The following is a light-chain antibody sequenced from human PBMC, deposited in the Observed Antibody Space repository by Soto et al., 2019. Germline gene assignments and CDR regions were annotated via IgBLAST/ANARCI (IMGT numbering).Light chain of an antibody. CDR2: DVS. Sequence: QSVLTQPRSVSGSPGQSVTISCTGTSSDVGDYNYVSWYQQHPGKAPKLMIYDVSKWPSGVPDRFSGSKSGNTASLTISGLQAEDEADYYCQSYDSSLSGSVFGGGTKLTVL. CDR3: QSYDSSLSGSV. J-gene: IGLJ3*02. V-gene: IGLV2-11*01. CDR1: SSDVGDYNY.